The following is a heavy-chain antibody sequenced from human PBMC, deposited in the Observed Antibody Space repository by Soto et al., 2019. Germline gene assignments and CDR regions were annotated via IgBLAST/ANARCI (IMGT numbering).Heavy chain of an antibody. J-gene: IGHJ4*02. CDR2: MYYSGST. V-gene: IGHV4-30-4*01. Sequence: SETLSLTCTVSGGSISSGDCYWSWIRQPPGKGLEWIGFMYYSGSTYYNPSLKSRVTISVDTSKNQFSLKLSSVTAADTAVYYCASGIPIPFDYWGQGTLVTVSS. CDR1: GGSISSGDCY. CDR3: ASGIPIPFDY. D-gene: IGHD2-2*02.